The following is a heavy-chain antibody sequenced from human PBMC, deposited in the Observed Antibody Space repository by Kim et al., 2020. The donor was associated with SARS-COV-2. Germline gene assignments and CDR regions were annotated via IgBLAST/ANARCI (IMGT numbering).Heavy chain of an antibody. CDR1: GGSISSSSYY. CDR2: IYYSGST. Sequence: SETLSLTCTVSGGSISSSSYYWGWIRQPPGKGLEWIGSIYYSGSTYYNPSLKSRVTISVDTSKNQFSLKLSSVTAADTAVHYCAVPGQQPGAFDIWGQGTMVTVSS. CDR3: AVPGQQPGAFDI. J-gene: IGHJ3*02. V-gene: IGHV4-39*01. D-gene: IGHD6-13*01.